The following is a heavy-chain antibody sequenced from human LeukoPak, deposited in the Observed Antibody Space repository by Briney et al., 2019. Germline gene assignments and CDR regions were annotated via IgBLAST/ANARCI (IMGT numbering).Heavy chain of an antibody. CDR2: IIPIFGTA. D-gene: IGHD2-2*01. CDR1: GGTFSSYA. V-gene: IGHV1-69*01. J-gene: IGHJ6*02. CDR3: ARDKIVPAATSYYYYYGMDV. Sequence: SVKVSCKASGGTFSSYAISWVRQAPGQGLEWMGGIIPIFGTANYAKKFQGRVTITADESTSTAYMELSSLRSEDTAMYYCARDKIVPAATSYYYYYGMDVWGQGTTVTVSS.